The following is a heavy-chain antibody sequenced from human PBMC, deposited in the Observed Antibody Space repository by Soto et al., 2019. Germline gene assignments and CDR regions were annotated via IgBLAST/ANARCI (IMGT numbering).Heavy chain of an antibody. V-gene: IGHV1-69*08. J-gene: IGHJ2*01. D-gene: IGHD2-2*01. Sequence: QVQLVQSGAEVKKPGSPVKVSCKASGCTFSSYSISWVRQAPGQGLEWMGRIIAILGLANYAQKFQGRVTITADKSTSTAYMDLSSLRPEDTAIYYCVRDRCSSNSCARGYWYFDLWGRGTLVSVSS. CDR3: VRDRCSSNSCARGYWYFDL. CDR2: IIAILGLA. CDR1: GCTFSSYS.